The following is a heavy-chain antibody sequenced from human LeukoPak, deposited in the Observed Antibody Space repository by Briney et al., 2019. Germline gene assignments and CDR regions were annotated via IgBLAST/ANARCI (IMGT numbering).Heavy chain of an antibody. CDR1: GGSISSSSYY. J-gene: IGHJ3*02. V-gene: IGHV4-39*01. CDR2: IYYSGST. Sequence: SETLSLTCTVSGGSISSSSYYWGWIRQPPGKGLEWIGSIYYSGSTYYNPSLKSRVTISVDTSKNQFSLKLSSVTAADTAVYYCARGSVTMIVVAPGAFDIWGQGTMVTVSS. CDR3: ARGSVTMIVVAPGAFDI. D-gene: IGHD3-22*01.